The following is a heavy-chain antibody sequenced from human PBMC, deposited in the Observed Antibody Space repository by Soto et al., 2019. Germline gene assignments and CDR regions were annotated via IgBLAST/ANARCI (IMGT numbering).Heavy chain of an antibody. Sequence: PSETLSLTCAVSGGSISSGGYSWSWIRQPPGKGLEWIGYIYHSGSTYYNPSLKSRVTISVDRSKNQFSLKLSSVTAADTAVYYCARSRGGYCSSTSCYTNWFDPWGQGTLVTVSS. CDR3: ARSRGGYCSSTSCYTNWFDP. D-gene: IGHD2-2*02. J-gene: IGHJ5*02. CDR2: IYHSGST. CDR1: GGSISSGGYS. V-gene: IGHV4-30-2*01.